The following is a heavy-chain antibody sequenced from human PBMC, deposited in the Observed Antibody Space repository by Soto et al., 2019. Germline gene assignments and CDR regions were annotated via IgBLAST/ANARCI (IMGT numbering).Heavy chain of an antibody. CDR3: ARAVGDPLYYLDY. V-gene: IGHV4-59*08. D-gene: IGHD6-19*01. CDR1: SDSISSYY. Sequence: QVQLQESGPGLVRPSETLSLTCTVSSDSISSYYWIWIWQSPGKRLEWIGYTDYSGNTNYNPSLKSRLTISGDTSKNQFSLRLSSVTAADTAVYYCARAVGDPLYYLDYWGQGTLVPVSS. J-gene: IGHJ4*02. CDR2: TDYSGNT.